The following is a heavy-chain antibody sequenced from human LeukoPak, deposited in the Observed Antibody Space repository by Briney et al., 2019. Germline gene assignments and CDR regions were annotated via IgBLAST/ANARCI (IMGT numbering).Heavy chain of an antibody. J-gene: IGHJ4*02. V-gene: IGHV3-20*04. D-gene: IGHD6-19*01. Sequence: GGSLRLSCEASGFFFVDNGMSWVRQGPGKGLEWVSGINWDGDSTGYADSVKGRFTISRDNAKNSLYLQINSLIPEDTALYYCASGDRNGWYFDRWGQGTLVTVSS. CDR3: ASGDRNGWYFDR. CDR2: INWDGDST. CDR1: GFFFVDNG.